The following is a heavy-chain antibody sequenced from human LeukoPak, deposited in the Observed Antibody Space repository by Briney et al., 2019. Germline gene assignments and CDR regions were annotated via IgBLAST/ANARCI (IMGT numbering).Heavy chain of an antibody. CDR2: IIPIFGTA. V-gene: IGHV1-69*13. CDR1: GGTFSSYA. J-gene: IGHJ3*02. CDR3: ARPIYYDSSGYYWDAFDI. Sequence: SVKVSCKASGGTFSSYAISWVRQAPGQGLEWMGGIIPIFGTANYAQKFQGRVTITADESTSTAYMELSSLRSEDTAVYYCARPIYYDSSGYYWDAFDIWGQGTMVAVSS. D-gene: IGHD3-22*01.